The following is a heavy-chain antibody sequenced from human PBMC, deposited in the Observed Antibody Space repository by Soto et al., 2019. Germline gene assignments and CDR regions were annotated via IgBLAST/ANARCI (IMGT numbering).Heavy chain of an antibody. V-gene: IGHV3-23*01. CDR2: ISGSGGST. CDR1: GFTFSSYA. Sequence: GSLILSCAASGFTFSSYAMSWVRQAPGKGLEWVSAISGSGGSTYYADSVKGRFTISRDNSKNTLYLQMNSLRAEDTAVYYCAKGAGGGTTGSYYGMDVWGQGTTVTVSS. CDR3: AKGAGGGTTGSYYGMDV. J-gene: IGHJ6*02. D-gene: IGHD2-2*01.